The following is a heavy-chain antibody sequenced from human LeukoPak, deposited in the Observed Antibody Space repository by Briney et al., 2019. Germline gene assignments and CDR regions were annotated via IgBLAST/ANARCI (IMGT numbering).Heavy chain of an antibody. J-gene: IGHJ6*03. CDR2: INPSGGST. V-gene: IGHV1-46*01. CDR1: GYTFTSYY. D-gene: IGHD6-19*01. CDR3: ARDRVSSGWYGYYYYYMDV. Sequence: GASVKVSCKASGYTFTSYYKHWVRQAPGQGLEWMGIINPSGGSTSYAQKFQGRVTMTRDTSTSTVYMELSSLRSEDTAVYYCARDRVSSGWYGYYYYYMDVWGKGTTVTISS.